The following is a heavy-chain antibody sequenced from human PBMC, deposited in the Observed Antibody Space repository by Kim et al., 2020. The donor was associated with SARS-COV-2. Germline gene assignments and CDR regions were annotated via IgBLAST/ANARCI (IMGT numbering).Heavy chain of an antibody. CDR1: GFTFSSYW. CDR3: ASRRYTGTCYFFDY. D-gene: IGHD1-26*01. CDR2: INSGGGTT. J-gene: IGHJ4*02. V-gene: IGHV3-74*01. Sequence: GGSLRLSCAASGFTFSSYWMHWVRQAPGKGLVWVSRINSGGGTTSYADSVKGRFTISRDNAKSTLYLQMNSLRAEDTAVYYCASRRYTGTCYFFDYWGQGTLVTVSS.